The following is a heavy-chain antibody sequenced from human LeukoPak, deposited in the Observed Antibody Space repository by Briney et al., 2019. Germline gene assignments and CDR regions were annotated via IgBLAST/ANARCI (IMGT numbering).Heavy chain of an antibody. J-gene: IGHJ4*02. V-gene: IGHV1-18*01. CDR1: GYTFRSYG. D-gene: IGHD3-22*01. CDR3: AADTRLKDYYDSSGLNGNFDY. Sequence: ASVKVSCKASGYTFRSYGLSRVRQAPGQGLEWLGWISAYNGDTRYEQNFQGRVTLTTDTSTTTAYMELRSLRSDDTAVYYCAADTRLKDYYDSSGLNGNFDYWGQGTLVTVSS. CDR2: ISAYNGDT.